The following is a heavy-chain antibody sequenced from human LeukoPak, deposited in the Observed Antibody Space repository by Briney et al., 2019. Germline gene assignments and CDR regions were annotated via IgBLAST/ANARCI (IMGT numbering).Heavy chain of an antibody. J-gene: IGHJ4*02. CDR1: GGSISSGGYS. V-gene: IGHV4-30-2*01. D-gene: IGHD5-18*01. Sequence: TLSHTCAVSGGSISSGGYSWSWIRQPPGKGLEWIGYIYHSGSTYYNPSLKSRVTISVDRSKNQFSLKLSSVTAADTAVYYCARGALGYSYGEAYFDYWGQGTLVTVSS. CDR3: ARGALGYSYGEAYFDY. CDR2: IYHSGST.